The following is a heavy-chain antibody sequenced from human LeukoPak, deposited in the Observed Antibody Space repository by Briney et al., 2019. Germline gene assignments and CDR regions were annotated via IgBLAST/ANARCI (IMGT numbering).Heavy chain of an antibody. CDR2: IFYSGST. D-gene: IGHD1-26*01. CDR1: GGSISSYY. J-gene: IGHJ4*02. CDR3: ARNGGSYSFDY. V-gene: IGHV4-59*01. Sequence: SXTLSLTCTVSGGSISSYYWSWIRQPPGKGLEWIGYIFYSGSTNYNSSLKSRVTISVDTSKNQFSLKLSSVTAADTAVYYCARNGGSYSFDYWGQGTLVTVSS.